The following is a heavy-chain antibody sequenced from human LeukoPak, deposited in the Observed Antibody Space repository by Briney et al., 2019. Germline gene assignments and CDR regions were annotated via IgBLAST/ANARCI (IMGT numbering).Heavy chain of an antibody. CDR2: ISSSSSYI. V-gene: IGHV3-21*01. J-gene: IGHJ4*02. Sequence: GGSLRLSCAASGFTFSSYSMNWVRQAPGKGLEWVSSISSSSSYIYYADSVKGRFTISRDNAKNSLYLQMNSLRAEDTAVYYCARAYYDILTGHSRGNYFDYWGQGTLVTVSS. CDR1: GFTFSSYS. D-gene: IGHD3-9*01. CDR3: ARAYYDILTGHSRGNYFDY.